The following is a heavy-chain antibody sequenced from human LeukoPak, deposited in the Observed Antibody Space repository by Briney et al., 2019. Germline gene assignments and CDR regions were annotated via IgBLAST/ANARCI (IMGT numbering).Heavy chain of an antibody. V-gene: IGHV1-46*01. J-gene: IGHJ4*02. CDR1: GYTFTSYY. CDR2: INPSGGST. CDR3: ARARVDGDFDY. Sequence: ASVKVSCKASGYTFTSYYMHWVRHAPGQGLEWMGIINPSGGSTSYAQKFQGRVTMTRDTSTSTVYMELSSLRSEDTAVYYCARARVDGDFDYWGQGTLVTVSS. D-gene: IGHD6-19*01.